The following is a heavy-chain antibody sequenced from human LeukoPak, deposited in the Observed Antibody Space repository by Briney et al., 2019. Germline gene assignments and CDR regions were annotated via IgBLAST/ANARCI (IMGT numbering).Heavy chain of an antibody. J-gene: IGHJ6*02. V-gene: IGHV4-34*01. Sequence: TSETLSLTCAVYGGSFSGYYWSWIRQPPGKGLEWIGEINHSGSTNYNPSLKSRVTISVDTSKNQFSLKLSSVTAADTAVYYCARDGGWYDYYYGMDVWGQGTTVTVSS. CDR1: GGSFSGYY. D-gene: IGHD6-19*01. CDR2: INHSGST. CDR3: ARDGGWYDYYYGMDV.